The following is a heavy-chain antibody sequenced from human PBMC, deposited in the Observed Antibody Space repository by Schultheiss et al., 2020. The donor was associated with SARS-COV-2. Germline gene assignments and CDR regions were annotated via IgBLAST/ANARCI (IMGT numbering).Heavy chain of an antibody. D-gene: IGHD3-16*01. CDR2: IQRRTDGGTT. V-gene: IGHV3-15*01. Sequence: GGSLRLSCAASGFTFSDRTMDWVRQAPGKGLEWVGLIQRRTDGGTTNYGERVRGRFTISRDDAKNTQYLHMNNLRAEDTDVYYCTADVWESTRYNHDYWGQGTPVTVSS. CDR1: GFTFSDRT. J-gene: IGHJ4*02. CDR3: TADVWESTRYNHDY.